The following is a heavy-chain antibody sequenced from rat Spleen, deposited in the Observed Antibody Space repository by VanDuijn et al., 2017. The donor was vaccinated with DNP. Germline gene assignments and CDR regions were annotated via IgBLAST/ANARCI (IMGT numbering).Heavy chain of an antibody. J-gene: IGHJ3*01. Sequence: EVQLVESGGGLVQPGRSLKLSCAASGFTFSNYDMAWVRQAPTKGLEWVASISPSGGSTYYRDSVKGRFTIFRDNAKSTLYLQMDSLRSEDTATYYCTIPDYSDGSYYSGWFAYWGQGTLVTVSS. D-gene: IGHD1-12*02. CDR2: ISPSGGST. V-gene: IGHV5-27*01. CDR1: GFTFSNYD. CDR3: TIPDYSDGSYYSGWFAY.